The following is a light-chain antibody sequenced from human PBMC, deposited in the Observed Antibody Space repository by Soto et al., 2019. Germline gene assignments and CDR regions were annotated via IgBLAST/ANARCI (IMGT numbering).Light chain of an antibody. CDR2: GNN. Sequence: QPALTQPPSVSGAPGQRVTISCTGRSPNIGAGYDVHWYQQLPGTAHKLLIYGNNNRPSGVPDRFSGSKSGTSASLAITGLQAEDEADYYCQSYDSSLSGSVVFGGGTKLTVL. CDR1: SPNIGAGYD. J-gene: IGLJ2*01. V-gene: IGLV1-40*01. CDR3: QSYDSSLSGSVV.